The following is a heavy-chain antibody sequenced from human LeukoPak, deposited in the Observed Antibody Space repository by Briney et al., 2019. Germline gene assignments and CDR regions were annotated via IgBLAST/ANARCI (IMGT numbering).Heavy chain of an antibody. CDR2: IYHSGST. Sequence: SETLSLTCTVSGYSISSGYYWGWIRQPPGKGLEWTGSIYHSGSTYYNPSLKSRVTISVDTSKNQFSLKLSSVTAADTAVYYCARDLEYSSSSDWGQGTLVTVSS. CDR3: ARDLEYSSSSD. D-gene: IGHD6-6*01. J-gene: IGHJ4*02. V-gene: IGHV4-38-2*02. CDR1: GYSISSGYY.